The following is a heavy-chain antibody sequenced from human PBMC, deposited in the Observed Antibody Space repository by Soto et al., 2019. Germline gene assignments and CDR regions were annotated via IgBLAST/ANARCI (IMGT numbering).Heavy chain of an antibody. Sequence: SETLSLTCAFSGGSISSGDYYWSWIRQPPGKGLEWIGYIYYSGSTYYNPSLKSRVTISVDTSKNQFSLKLSSVTAADTAVYYCARDSFYDGSGYLAGSDYWGQGTLVTVSS. CDR2: IYYSGST. V-gene: IGHV4-30-4*08. J-gene: IGHJ4*02. D-gene: IGHD3-22*01. CDR3: ARDSFYDGSGYLAGSDY. CDR1: GGSISSGDYY.